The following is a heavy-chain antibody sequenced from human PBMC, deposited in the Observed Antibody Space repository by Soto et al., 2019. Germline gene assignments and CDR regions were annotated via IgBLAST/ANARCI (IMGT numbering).Heavy chain of an antibody. J-gene: IGHJ4*02. CDR2: LIPKLGSA. Sequence: QVQLVQSGAEVKKPGSSVQVSCKASGGGNLRDYRTTWVRQAPGQGLEWVGGLIPKLGSANYAQNFQGRVTITEDESTSTVYMELRSLRSDDTAVYYCARGGGGYNFVAVYCGQGTPVTVSS. D-gene: IGHD5-12*01. V-gene: IGHV1-69*01. CDR3: ARGGGGYNFVAVY. CDR1: GGGNLRDYR.